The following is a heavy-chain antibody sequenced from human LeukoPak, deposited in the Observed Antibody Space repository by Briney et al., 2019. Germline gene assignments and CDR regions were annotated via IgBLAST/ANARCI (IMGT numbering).Heavy chain of an antibody. Sequence: SETLSLTCTVSGGSISSSSYYWGWIRQPPGKGLEWIGSIYYSGSTYYNPSLKSRVTISVDTSKNQFSLKLSSVTAADTAVYYCAGLIVVVPAAIRSDYFDYWGQGTLVTVSS. CDR1: GGSISSSSYY. CDR2: IYYSGST. J-gene: IGHJ4*02. D-gene: IGHD2-2*01. V-gene: IGHV4-39*01. CDR3: AGLIVVVPAAIRSDYFDY.